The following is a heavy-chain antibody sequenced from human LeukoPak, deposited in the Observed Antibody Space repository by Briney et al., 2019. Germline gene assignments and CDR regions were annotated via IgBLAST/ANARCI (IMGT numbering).Heavy chain of an antibody. Sequence: GGSLRLSCAASGFTFSSYAMHWVRQAPGKGLEWVAVISYDGSNKYYADSVKGRFTISRDNSKNTLYLQMNSLRAEDTAVYYCARDARYSSSWYRRRGGFDYWGQGTLVTVSS. CDR1: GFTFSSYA. CDR3: ARDARYSSSWYRRRGGFDY. J-gene: IGHJ4*02. CDR2: ISYDGSNK. D-gene: IGHD6-13*01. V-gene: IGHV3-30-3*01.